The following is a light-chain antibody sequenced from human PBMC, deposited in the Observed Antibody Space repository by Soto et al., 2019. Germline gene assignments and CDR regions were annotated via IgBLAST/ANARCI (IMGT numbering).Light chain of an antibody. CDR2: EVN. CDR1: NSDVGAYNF. V-gene: IGLV2-14*01. CDR3: SSFTTYNTRV. Sequence: QSALTQPASVSGSPGQSIAISCTGTNSDVGAYNFVSWYQQYPGKAPKLIIHEVNNRPSGVSDRLSGSKSGNTASLTISGLQADDEADYYCSSFTTYNTRVFGTGTKLTVL. J-gene: IGLJ1*01.